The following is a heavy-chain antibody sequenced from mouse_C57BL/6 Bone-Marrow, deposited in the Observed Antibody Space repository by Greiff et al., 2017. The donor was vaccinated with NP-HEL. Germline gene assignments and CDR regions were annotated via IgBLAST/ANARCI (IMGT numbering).Heavy chain of an antibody. V-gene: IGHV1-4*01. CDR3: ASSSDYFVWYFDV. J-gene: IGHJ1*03. Sequence: QVQLKQPGAELVRPGASVKMSCKASGYTFTSYSMHWVKQRPGQGLEWIGYINPSSGYTKYNQKFKDKATLTADKSSSTAYMQLSSLTSEDSAVFYDASSSDYFVWYFDVWGTGTTVTVSS. CDR1: GYTFTSYS. CDR2: INPSSGYT. D-gene: IGHD2-4*01.